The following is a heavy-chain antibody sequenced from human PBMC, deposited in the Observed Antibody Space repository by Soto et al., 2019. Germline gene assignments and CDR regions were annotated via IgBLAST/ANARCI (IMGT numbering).Heavy chain of an antibody. V-gene: IGHV3-7*01. J-gene: IGHJ6*02. Sequence: GGSLRLSCAASGFTFSSYWMRWVRQAPGKGLEWVANIKQDGSEKYYVDSVKGRFTISRDNAKNSLYLQMNSLRAEDTAVYYCARDRVVTTERSYYYYYCMDVWGQGTTVTVSS. CDR3: ARDRVVTTERSYYYYYCMDV. CDR2: IKQDGSEK. CDR1: GFTFSSYW. D-gene: IGHD2-21*02.